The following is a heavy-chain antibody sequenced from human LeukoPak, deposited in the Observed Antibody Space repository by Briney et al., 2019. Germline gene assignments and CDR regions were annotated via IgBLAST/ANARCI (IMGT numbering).Heavy chain of an antibody. D-gene: IGHD3-10*01. CDR3: ACGWFGVNWFDP. Sequence: KPSETPSLTRTVSGGSLSSYYWSWVRQPPPEGLEWIGRIYTSGSTNYNPSLKSRVTMSVDTSKNQFSLKLSSVTAADTAVYYCACGWFGVNWFDPWGQGTLVTVSS. V-gene: IGHV4-4*07. J-gene: IGHJ5*02. CDR2: IYTSGST. CDR1: GGSLSSYY.